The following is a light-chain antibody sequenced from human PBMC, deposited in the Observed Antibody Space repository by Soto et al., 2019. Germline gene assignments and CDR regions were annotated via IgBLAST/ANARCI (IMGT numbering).Light chain of an antibody. Sequence: SYELTQPPSVSVAPEKTATITCGGNNIGNKRVHWYRQKPGQAPVLVISYDSDRPSGIPERFSGSNSGNTATLTISRVEDGDEGDYYCLVWDIMTDNGVFGPGTKVTVL. J-gene: IGLJ1*01. V-gene: IGLV3-21*04. CDR3: LVWDIMTDNGV. CDR1: NIGNKR. CDR2: YDS.